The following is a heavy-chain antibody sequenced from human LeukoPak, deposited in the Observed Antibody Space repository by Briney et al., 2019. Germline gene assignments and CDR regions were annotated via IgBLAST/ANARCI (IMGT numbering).Heavy chain of an antibody. V-gene: IGHV3-49*04. CDR1: GLAFDDFA. Sequence: PGQSQSLFCTTSGLAFDDFAMGWVRQPGGEGLEWVVFYSRRAYSGANEYPASVKGRFINSRDDSKVNTYLQSNNLKAEDTAVYYCSRHGLVDFDYWGQGSRVIVSP. J-gene: IGHJ4*02. CDR2: YSRRAYSGAN. CDR3: SRHGLVDFDY.